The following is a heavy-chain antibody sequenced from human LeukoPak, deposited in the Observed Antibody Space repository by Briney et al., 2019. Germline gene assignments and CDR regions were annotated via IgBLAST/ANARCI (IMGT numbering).Heavy chain of an antibody. CDR1: GYSLTTCW. J-gene: IGHJ3*02. CDR3: ARQPSGSYGSGAFDI. Sequence: GESLKISCKGSGYSLTTCWIGWVRQMPGKGLEWMGIIYPGDSNTRYSPSFQGQVTISADKSISTAYLQWSSLKASGTAMYYCARQPSGSYGSGAFDIWGQGTMVTVSS. CDR2: IYPGDSNT. D-gene: IGHD1-26*01. V-gene: IGHV5-51*01.